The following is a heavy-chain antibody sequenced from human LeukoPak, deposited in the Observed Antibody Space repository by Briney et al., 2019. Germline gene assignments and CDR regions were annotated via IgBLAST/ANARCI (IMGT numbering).Heavy chain of an antibody. CDR3: ASDSVGATSADY. D-gene: IGHD1-26*01. Sequence: SVKVSCKASGGTFSSYAISWRRQAPGQGLGWMGRITPIFGTANYAQKFQGRVTITADKSTSTAYMELSSLKSEDTAVYYCASDSVGATSADYWGQGTLVTVSS. CDR2: ITPIFGTA. V-gene: IGHV1-69*06. CDR1: GGTFSSYA. J-gene: IGHJ4*02.